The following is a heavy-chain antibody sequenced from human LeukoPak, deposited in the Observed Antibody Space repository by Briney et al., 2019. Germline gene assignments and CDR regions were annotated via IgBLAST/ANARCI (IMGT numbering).Heavy chain of an antibody. J-gene: IGHJ4*02. CDR2: IIPILGIA. D-gene: IGHD3-22*01. Sequence: SVKVSCKASGGTFSSYAISWVRQAPGQGLEWMGRIIPILGIANYALKFQGRVTITADKSTSTAYMELSSLRSEDTAVYYCARDPPYYYDSSGYYYWLDYWGQGTLVTVSS. CDR3: ARDPPYYYDSSGYYYWLDY. CDR1: GGTFSSYA. V-gene: IGHV1-69*04.